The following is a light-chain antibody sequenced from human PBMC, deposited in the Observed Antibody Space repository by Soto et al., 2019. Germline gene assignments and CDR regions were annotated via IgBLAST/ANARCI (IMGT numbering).Light chain of an antibody. V-gene: IGKV1-39*01. CDR1: QSISSY. Sequence: DIQMTQSLSSLSASVGDRVTITCRASQSISSYLNWYQQKPGKAPKLLIYAASSLQSGVPSRFSGSGSGTDFTLTISSLQPEDFATYYCQQSYSTPPFGQGTRLEIK. J-gene: IGKJ5*01. CDR2: AAS. CDR3: QQSYSTPP.